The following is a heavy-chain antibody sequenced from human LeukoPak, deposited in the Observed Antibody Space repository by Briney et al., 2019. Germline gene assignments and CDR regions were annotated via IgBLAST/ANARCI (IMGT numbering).Heavy chain of an antibody. J-gene: IGHJ4*02. V-gene: IGHV3-74*01. Sequence: GGSLRLSCAASGFTFSSYWMHWVRQAPGKGLVRVSRINTDGSSTSYADSVKGRFTISRDNAKNTLYLQMNSLRAEDTAVYYCARDVWVISPPGSDYWGQGTLVTVSS. D-gene: IGHD3-22*01. CDR2: INTDGSST. CDR3: ARDVWVISPPGSDY. CDR1: GFTFSSYW.